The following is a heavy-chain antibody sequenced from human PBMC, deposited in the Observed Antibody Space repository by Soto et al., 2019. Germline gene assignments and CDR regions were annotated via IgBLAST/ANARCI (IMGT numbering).Heavy chain of an antibody. V-gene: IGHV4-30-4*01. J-gene: IGHJ4*02. CDR1: GDSTSSGDYY. D-gene: IGHD3-22*01. CDR3: ARGDYYDSSGYYYSFRDY. CDR2: IYYSGST. Sequence: SETLSLTCTVSGDSTSSGDYYWSWIRQPPGKGLEWIGNIYYSGSTYYNPSLRSRVTISLDTSKNQFSLKLSSVTAADTAVYYCARGDYYDSSGYYYSFRDYWGQGTLVTVSS.